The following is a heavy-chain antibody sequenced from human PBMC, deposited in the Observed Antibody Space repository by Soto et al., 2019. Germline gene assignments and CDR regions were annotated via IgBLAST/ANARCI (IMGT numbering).Heavy chain of an antibody. CDR3: TTHGFDNRYYYYMDV. V-gene: IGHV3-15*01. D-gene: IGHD5-12*01. Sequence: PGGSLRLSCAASGFTFSNAWMSWVRQAPGKGLEWVGRIKSKTDGGTTDYAAPVKGRFTISRDDSKNTLYLQMNSLKTEDTAVYYCTTHGFDNRYYYYMDVWGKGTSVTVSS. J-gene: IGHJ6*03. CDR1: GFTFSNAW. CDR2: IKSKTDGGTT.